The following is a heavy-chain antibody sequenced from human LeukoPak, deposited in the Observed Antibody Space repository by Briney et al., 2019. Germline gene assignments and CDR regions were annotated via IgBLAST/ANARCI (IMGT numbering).Heavy chain of an antibody. V-gene: IGHV4-59*01. J-gene: IGHJ4*02. Sequence: SETLSLTCAVYGGSFSGYYWSWVRQPPGKGLGWIGYIYYSGCTNYNPSLKSRVTISVDKSKNQLSLKLSSVTAADTDVYYCARAIPFDYYDSSGYPSPYFDYWGQGTLVTVSS. CDR2: IYYSGCT. CDR1: GGSFSGYY. D-gene: IGHD3-22*01. CDR3: ARAIPFDYYDSSGYPSPYFDY.